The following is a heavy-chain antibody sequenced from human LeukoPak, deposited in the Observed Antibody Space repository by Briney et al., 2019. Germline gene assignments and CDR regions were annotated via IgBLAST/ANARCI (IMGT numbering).Heavy chain of an antibody. CDR2: ISSSSRYI. CDR3: AELGITMIGGV. Sequence: PGGSLRLSCATSGFTFKNYDINWVRQAPGKGLEWVSSISSSSRYIYYADSVRGRFTISRDNAKNSLYLQMNSLRAEDTAVYYCAELGITMIGGVWGKGTTVTISS. D-gene: IGHD3-10*02. J-gene: IGHJ6*04. CDR1: GFTFKNYD. V-gene: IGHV3-21*01.